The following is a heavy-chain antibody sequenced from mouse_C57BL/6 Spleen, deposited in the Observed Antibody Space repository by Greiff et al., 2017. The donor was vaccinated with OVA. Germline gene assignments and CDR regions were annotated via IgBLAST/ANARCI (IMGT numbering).Heavy chain of an antibody. Sequence: EVNVVESGEGLVKPGGSLKLSCAASGFTFSSYAMSWVRQTPEKRLEWVAYISSGGDYIYYADTVKGRFTISRDNARNTLYLQMSSLKSEDTAMYYCTRDDPEGYFDYWGQGTTLTVSS. CDR3: TRDDPEGYFDY. D-gene: IGHD2-3*01. J-gene: IGHJ2*01. CDR1: GFTFSSYA. V-gene: IGHV5-9-1*02. CDR2: ISSGGDYI.